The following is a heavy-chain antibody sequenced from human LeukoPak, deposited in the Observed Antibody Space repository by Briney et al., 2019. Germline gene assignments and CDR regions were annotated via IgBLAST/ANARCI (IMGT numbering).Heavy chain of an antibody. V-gene: IGHV1-2*02. CDR2: INPNSGGT. Sequence: ASVKVSCKASGYTFTDYYMHWVRQAPGQGLEWMGWINPNSGGTNYAQKFQGRVTMTRDTSISTAYMELSRLRSDDTAVYYCARDDLYSGYDSGPRKYDYWGQGTLVTVSS. D-gene: IGHD5-12*01. CDR3: ARDDLYSGYDSGPRKYDY. J-gene: IGHJ4*02. CDR1: GYTFTDYY.